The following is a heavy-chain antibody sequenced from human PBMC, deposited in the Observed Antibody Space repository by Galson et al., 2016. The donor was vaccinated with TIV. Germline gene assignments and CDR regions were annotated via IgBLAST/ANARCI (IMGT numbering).Heavy chain of an antibody. CDR2: IIPVFGTT. CDR1: GGTFNSYG. CDR3: AWSRGYSYGYVDP. V-gene: IGHV1-69*13. J-gene: IGHJ5*02. D-gene: IGHD5-18*01. Sequence: SVKVSCKASGGTFNSYGISWVRQAPGQGLQWMGGIIPVFGTTKYSQDFQGRVAVTADASTGTAYRELSGLSFDDTAVYFCAWSRGYSYGYVDPWGQGTLVTVSA.